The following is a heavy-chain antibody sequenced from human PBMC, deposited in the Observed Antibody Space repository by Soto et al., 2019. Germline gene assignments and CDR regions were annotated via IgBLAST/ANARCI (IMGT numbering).Heavy chain of an antibody. V-gene: IGHV4-59*01. D-gene: IGHD3-10*02. J-gene: IGHJ4*02. CDR2: VYYSGST. CDR1: GGSISTYY. CDR3: ARGRTYVDY. Sequence: PSETLSLTCTVSGGSISTYYWSWIRQPPGKGLECIGYVYYSGSTNYNPSLKSRVTISVDTSKNQFSLKLSSVTAADTAVYYCARGRTYVDYWGQGTLVTVSS.